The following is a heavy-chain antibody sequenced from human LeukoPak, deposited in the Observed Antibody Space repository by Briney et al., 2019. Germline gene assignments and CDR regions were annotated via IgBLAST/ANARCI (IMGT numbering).Heavy chain of an antibody. CDR3: ARDTYYSTTWYRDY. V-gene: IGHV4-59*01. CDR1: GGSISSYY. D-gene: IGHD6-13*01. Sequence: SETLSLTCTVSGGSISSYYRSWIRQPPGKGLEWIGYIYYSGSTNYNPSLKSRVTISVDTSKNQFSLKLSSVTAADTAVYYCARDTYYSTTWYRDYWGQGTLVTVST. CDR2: IYYSGST. J-gene: IGHJ4*02.